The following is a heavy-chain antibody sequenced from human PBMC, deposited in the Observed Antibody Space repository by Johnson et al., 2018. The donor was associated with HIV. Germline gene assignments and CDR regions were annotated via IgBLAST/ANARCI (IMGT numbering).Heavy chain of an antibody. CDR1: GFTFSSYG. J-gene: IGHJ3*01. V-gene: IGHV3-30*18. CDR3: AKEVLGGWGGDAFDL. CDR2: ISYDGSNK. D-gene: IGHD3-16*01. Sequence: QVQLVESGGGVVQPGRSLRLSCAASGFTFSSYGMHWVRQAPGKGLEWVAVISYDGSNKYYADSVKGRFTISRDNSKNTLYLQMNSLRAEDTAVYYCAKEVLGGWGGDAFDLWGQGTMVTVSS.